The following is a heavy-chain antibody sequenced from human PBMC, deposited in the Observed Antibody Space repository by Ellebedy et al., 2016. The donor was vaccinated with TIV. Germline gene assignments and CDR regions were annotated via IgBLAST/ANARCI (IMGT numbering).Heavy chain of an antibody. V-gene: IGHV3-23*01. Sequence: GESLKISCAASGFTFNIYAMNWLRQAPGKGLEWVSTISGATGNTYYADSVKGRFTISRDNSKNTLYLQMTSLRAEDTALYYCAKDSANEDYYYYYIDVWGKGTTVTVSS. J-gene: IGHJ6*03. CDR2: ISGATGNT. CDR3: AKDSANEDYYYYYIDV. CDR1: GFTFNIYA.